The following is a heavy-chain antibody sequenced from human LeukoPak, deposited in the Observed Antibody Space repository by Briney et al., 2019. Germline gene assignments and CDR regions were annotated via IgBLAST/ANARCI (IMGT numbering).Heavy chain of an antibody. D-gene: IGHD6-19*01. CDR1: GLTVNRNY. V-gene: IGHV3-53*01. CDR2: IYDNGYT. Sequence: GGSLRLSCAVSGLTVNRNYMSWVRQAPGQGLEWVSVIYDNGYTYYADSVRGRFTISRDDAKSTLYLQMNSLRAEDTAVYYCAKDSPRTVAGTTDYWGQGTLVTVSS. CDR3: AKDSPRTVAGTTDY. J-gene: IGHJ4*02.